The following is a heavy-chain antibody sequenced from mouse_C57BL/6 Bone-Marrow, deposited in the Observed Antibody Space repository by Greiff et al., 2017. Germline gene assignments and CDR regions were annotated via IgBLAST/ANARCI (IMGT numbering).Heavy chain of an antibody. D-gene: IGHD3-2*02. CDR3: ARDSSGYNYAMDY. CDR2: IHPNSGST. V-gene: IGHV1-64*01. CDR1: GYTFTSYW. J-gene: IGHJ4*01. Sequence: QVQLQQPGAELVKPGASVTLSCKASGYTFTSYWMHWVKQRPGQGLEWIGMIHPNSGSTNYNEKFKSKATLTVDKSSSTAYMQLSSLTSEDSAVYYCARDSSGYNYAMDYWGQGTSVTVSA.